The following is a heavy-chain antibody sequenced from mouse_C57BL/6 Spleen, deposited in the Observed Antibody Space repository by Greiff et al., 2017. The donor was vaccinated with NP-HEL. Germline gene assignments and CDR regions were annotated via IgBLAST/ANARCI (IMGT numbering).Heavy chain of an antibody. V-gene: IGHV5-17*01. Sequence: EVKLQESGGGLVKPGGSLKLSCAASGFTFSDYGMHWVRQAPEKGLEWVAYISSGRSTIYYADTVKGRFTISRDNAKNTLFLQMTSLRSEDTAMYYCAREAYYYGSSPFAYWGQGTLVTVSA. CDR2: ISSGRSTI. D-gene: IGHD1-1*01. CDR3: AREAYYYGSSPFAY. CDR1: GFTFSDYG. J-gene: IGHJ3*01.